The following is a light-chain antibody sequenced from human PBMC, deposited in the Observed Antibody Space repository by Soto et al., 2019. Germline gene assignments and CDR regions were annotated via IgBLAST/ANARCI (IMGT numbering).Light chain of an antibody. CDR1: QSVSSN. Sequence: EIVMTQSPATLSVSPGERATLSCRASQSVSSNLAWYQQKPGQAPRLLIYGASTRATGIPARFSGSGSGTDSTLTISSLQSEDFAVYYCQQYNNSPAFGPGTKVDIK. CDR2: GAS. J-gene: IGKJ3*01. CDR3: QQYNNSPA. V-gene: IGKV3-15*01.